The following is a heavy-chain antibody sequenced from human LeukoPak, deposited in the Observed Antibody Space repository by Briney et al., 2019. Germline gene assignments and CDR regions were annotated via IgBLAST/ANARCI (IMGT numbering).Heavy chain of an antibody. Sequence: GGSLRLSCAASGFTFSSYAMSWVRQAPGEGLEWVSAISGSGGSTYYADSVKGRFTISRDNSKNTLYLQMNSLRAEDTAVYYCAKARIGKNSRYFDWLLSKVFDYWGQGTLVTVSS. CDR2: ISGSGGST. D-gene: IGHD3-9*01. V-gene: IGHV3-23*01. J-gene: IGHJ4*02. CDR3: AKARIGKNSRYFDWLLSKVFDY. CDR1: GFTFSSYA.